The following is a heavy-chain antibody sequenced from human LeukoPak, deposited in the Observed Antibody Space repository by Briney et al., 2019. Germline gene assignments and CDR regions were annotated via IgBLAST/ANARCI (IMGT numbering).Heavy chain of an antibody. J-gene: IGHJ6*03. CDR1: GGSISSYY. V-gene: IGHV4-59*01. D-gene: IGHD5-18*01. CDR3: ARGGYSYGYYMDV. CDR2: TYYSGST. Sequence: SETLSLTCTVSGGSISSYYWSWLRQPPGKGLEWIGYTYYSGSTNYNPSLKSRVTISVDTSKNQFSLKLSSVTAADTAVYYCARGGYSYGYYMDVWGKGTTVTVSS.